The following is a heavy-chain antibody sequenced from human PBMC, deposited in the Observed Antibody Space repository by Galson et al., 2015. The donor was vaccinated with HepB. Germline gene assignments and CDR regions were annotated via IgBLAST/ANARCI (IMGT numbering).Heavy chain of an antibody. CDR2: IWYDGSNK. D-gene: IGHD6-19*01. J-gene: IGHJ6*02. CDR3: AKNHGYSSGWYFDYYYGMDV. Sequence: SLRLSCAASGFTFSSYGMHWVRQAPGKGLEWVAVIWYDGSNKYYADSVKGRFTISRDNSKNTLYLQMNSLRAEDTAVYYCAKNHGYSSGWYFDYYYGMDVWGQGTTVTVSS. V-gene: IGHV3-33*06. CDR1: GFTFSSYG.